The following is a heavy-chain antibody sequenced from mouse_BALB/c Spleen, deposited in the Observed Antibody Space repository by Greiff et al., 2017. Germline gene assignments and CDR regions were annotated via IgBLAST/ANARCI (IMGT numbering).Heavy chain of an antibody. CDR1: GYAFTNYL. Sequence: QVQLQQSGAELVRPGTSVKVSCKASGYAFTNYLIEWVKQRPGQGLEWIGVINPGSGGTNYNEKFKGKATLTADKSSSTAYMQLSSLTSDDSAVYFCARPYYGNYVDAMDYWGQGTSVTVSS. D-gene: IGHD2-10*01. CDR3: ARPYYGNYVDAMDY. CDR2: INPGSGGT. J-gene: IGHJ4*01. V-gene: IGHV1-54*01.